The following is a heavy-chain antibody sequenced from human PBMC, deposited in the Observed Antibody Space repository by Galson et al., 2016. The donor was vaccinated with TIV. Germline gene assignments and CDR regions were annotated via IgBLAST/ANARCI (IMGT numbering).Heavy chain of an antibody. CDR2: ISETSSYT. D-gene: IGHD6-19*01. J-gene: IGHJ4*02. CDR3: GQEVGVRGWYTVEN. V-gene: IGHV3-21*04. CDR1: GFSFSTYS. Sequence: SLRLSCAASGFSFSTYSMNWVRQAPGKGLEWVSYISETSSYTYYADSVKGRFTISRDNAKNSLYLQMNALRADDTALYYCGQEVGVRGWYTVENWGQGTLVTVAS.